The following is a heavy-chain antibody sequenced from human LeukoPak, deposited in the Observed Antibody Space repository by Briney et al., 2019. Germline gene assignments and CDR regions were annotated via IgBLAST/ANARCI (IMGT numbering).Heavy chain of an antibody. CDR2: IYSGGST. CDR3: ARTLYSGYDYFDY. V-gene: IGHV3-53*01. Sequence: QPGGSLRLSCVASGFTVSSNYMSWVRQAPGKGLEWVSVIYSGGSTYYADSVKGRFTISRDNAKNSLYLQMNSLRAEDTAVYYCARTLYSGYDYFDYWGQGTLVTVSS. CDR1: GFTVSSNY. D-gene: IGHD5-12*01. J-gene: IGHJ4*02.